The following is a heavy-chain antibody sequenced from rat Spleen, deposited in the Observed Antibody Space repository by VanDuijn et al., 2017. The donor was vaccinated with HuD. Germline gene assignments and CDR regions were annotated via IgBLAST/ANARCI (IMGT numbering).Heavy chain of an antibody. D-gene: IGHD1-1*01. V-gene: IGHV5-31*01. J-gene: IGHJ1*01. CDR3: TRVGLITTVVTWYFYF. CDR1: GFTFNNYW. CDR2: ITNTGGST. Sequence: EVQLVESGGGLVQPGRSLKLSCVASGFTFNNYWMTWIRQAPGKGLEWVASITNTGGSTYYPDSVKGRFTISRDNAKSTLYLQMNSLRSEDTATYYCTRVGLITTVVTWYFYFWGPGTMVTVSS.